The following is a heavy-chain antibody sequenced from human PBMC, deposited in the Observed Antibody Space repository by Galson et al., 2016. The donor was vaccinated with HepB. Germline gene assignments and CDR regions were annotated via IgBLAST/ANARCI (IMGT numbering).Heavy chain of an antibody. D-gene: IGHD2-21*02. V-gene: IGHV3-23*01. Sequence: SLRLSCAASGFTFSNYAMNWVRQVPGKGLEWVSALSSSAITTHYADSVKGRFTISRDNSRNTLYLQMNSLRAEDTAVYYCAKGPTAEGGWFDYWGQGTLVIVSS. J-gene: IGHJ5*01. CDR1: GFTFSNYA. CDR3: AKGPTAEGGWFDY. CDR2: LSSSAITT.